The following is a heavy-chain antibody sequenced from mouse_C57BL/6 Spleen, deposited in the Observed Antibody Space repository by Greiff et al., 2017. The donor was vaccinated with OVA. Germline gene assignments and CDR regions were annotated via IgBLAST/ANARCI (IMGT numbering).Heavy chain of an antibody. Sequence: VQLQQPGAELVKPGASVKLSCKASGYTFTSYWMHWVKQRPGQGLEWIGMIHPTSGSTNYNEKFKSKATLTVDKSSSTAYMQLSSLTSEDAAVYYCARRGTVVATDYAMDYWGQGTSVTVSS. CDR2: IHPTSGST. V-gene: IGHV1-64*01. CDR1: GYTFTSYW. CDR3: ARRGTVVATDYAMDY. D-gene: IGHD1-1*01. J-gene: IGHJ4*01.